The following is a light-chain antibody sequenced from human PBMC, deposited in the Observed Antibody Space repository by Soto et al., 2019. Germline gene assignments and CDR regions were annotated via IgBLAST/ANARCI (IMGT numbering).Light chain of an antibody. CDR2: DAS. CDR1: QSVSTN. J-gene: IGKJ1*01. Sequence: EIVMTQSPATLSVSPGERATLSCRASQSVSTNLVWYQQKPGQAPRLLIYDASNRATGIPARFSGSGSGTDFTLTISSLEPEDFAVYYCQQYNDWPRTFGQGTKVDIK. V-gene: IGKV3D-15*01. CDR3: QQYNDWPRT.